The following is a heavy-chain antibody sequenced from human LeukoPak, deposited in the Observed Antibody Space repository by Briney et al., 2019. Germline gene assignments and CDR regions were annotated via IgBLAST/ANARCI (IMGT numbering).Heavy chain of an antibody. CDR2: IYSTGST. V-gene: IGHV4-39*07. CDR3: AREVKSSAGPASRREFDC. D-gene: IGHD6-13*01. Sequence: SETLSLTCTVSGGSISSSYYYWGWIRQPPGKGLEWIGRIYSTGSTNYNPSLKSRVTMSVDTSKNQFSLKLSSVTAADTAVYYCAREVKSSAGPASRREFDCWGQGTLVTVSS. J-gene: IGHJ4*02. CDR1: GGSISSSYYY.